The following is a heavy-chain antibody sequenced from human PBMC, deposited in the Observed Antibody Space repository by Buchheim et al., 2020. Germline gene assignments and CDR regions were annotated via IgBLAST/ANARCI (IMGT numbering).Heavy chain of an antibody. CDR2: IYHSGNT. V-gene: IGHV4-30-2*01. D-gene: IGHD5-24*01. CDR1: GDSISRDQYS. J-gene: IGHJ4*02. CDR3: ARGGWTNGYS. Sequence: QLHLQESGSGLVKPSQTLSLTCTVSGDSISRDQYSWGWIRQPPGKGLEWIGYIYHSGNTYYNSSLRSRVAISVESSRNQFPLNLTSVTAADTAVYYCARGGWTNGYSWGQGIL.